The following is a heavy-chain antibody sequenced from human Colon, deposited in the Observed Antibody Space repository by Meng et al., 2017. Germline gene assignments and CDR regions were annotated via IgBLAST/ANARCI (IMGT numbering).Heavy chain of an antibody. Sequence: QVQRGPLGAGVEKPGASVKVSCRASGYTFSDDHMHWVRQALGQGLEWMGIINPSGGGTRYEQKFQGRVTMSRDTSTSTVYMDLSSLTSDDTAVYYCARERFGESPDYWGQGTLVTVSS. J-gene: IGHJ4*02. CDR2: INPSGGGT. D-gene: IGHD3-16*01. CDR3: ARERFGESPDY. V-gene: IGHV1-46*01. CDR1: GYTFSDDH.